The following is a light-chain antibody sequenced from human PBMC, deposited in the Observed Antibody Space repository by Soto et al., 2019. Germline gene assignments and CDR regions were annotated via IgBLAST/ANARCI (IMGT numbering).Light chain of an antibody. Sequence: SVLTQPASVSGSPGQSITISCTGTSSDVGGYNYVSWYQQHPGKAPKLMIYDVSNRPSGVSNRFSGSKSGNTASLTISGLQAEDEADYYCSSYTSISTPLYVFGTGTKVTVL. CDR3: SSYTSISTPLYV. V-gene: IGLV2-14*01. J-gene: IGLJ1*01. CDR2: DVS. CDR1: SSDVGGYNY.